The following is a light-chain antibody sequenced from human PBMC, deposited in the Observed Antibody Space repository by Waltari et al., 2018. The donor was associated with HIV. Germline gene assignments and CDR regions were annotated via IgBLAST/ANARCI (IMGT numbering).Light chain of an antibody. J-gene: IGLJ3*02. CDR1: SSNIGRNY. Sequence: QSVMTQPPSASGTPGQRVTISCSGSSSNIGRNYVNWYQQLPGTTPKLLIYRNNQRPSWVPDRFSGSKSGTAASLAISGLRSEDEADYYCAAWDDSLSGSWVFGGGTQVTVL. CDR3: AAWDDSLSGSWV. V-gene: IGLV1-47*01. CDR2: RNN.